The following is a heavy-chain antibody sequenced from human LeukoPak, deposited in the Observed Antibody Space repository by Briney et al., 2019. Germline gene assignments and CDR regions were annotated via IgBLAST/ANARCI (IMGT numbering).Heavy chain of an antibody. CDR3: ASVDVSGYYTNWFDP. CDR2: IKQDGSEK. D-gene: IGHD3-22*01. CDR1: GFTFSSYW. V-gene: IGHV3-7*01. J-gene: IGHJ5*02. Sequence: GGSLRLSCAASGFTFSSYWMSWVRQAPGKGLEWVANIKQDGSEKYYVDSVKGRFTISRDNAKNSLYLQMNSLRAEDTAVYYCASVDVSGYYTNWFDPWGQGTLVTVSS.